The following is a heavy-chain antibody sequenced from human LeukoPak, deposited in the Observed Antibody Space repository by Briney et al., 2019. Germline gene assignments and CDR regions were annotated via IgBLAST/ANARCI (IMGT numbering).Heavy chain of an antibody. J-gene: IGHJ4*02. Sequence: GGSLGLSCAASGFTFSSYSMNWVRQAPGKGLEWVSSISSSSSYIYYADSVKGRFTISRDDAKNSLYLQMNSLRAEDTAVHYCARDQGKYYYDSSGPDYWGQGTLVTVSS. V-gene: IGHV3-21*01. CDR3: ARDQGKYYYDSSGPDY. D-gene: IGHD3-22*01. CDR1: GFTFSSYS. CDR2: ISSSSSYI.